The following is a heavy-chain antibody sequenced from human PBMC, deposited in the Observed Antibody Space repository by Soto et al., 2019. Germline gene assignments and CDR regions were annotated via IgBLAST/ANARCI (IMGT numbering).Heavy chain of an antibody. J-gene: IGHJ4*02. D-gene: IGHD3-10*01. Sequence: QVQLVQSGAEVKKPGSSVKVSCKASGGTFSSYAISWVRQAHGQGLEWMGGIIPIFGTANYAQKFKGRVTITADESTRPAYMELRSLRSEDTAVYYWARQLKYYYGSWRYWFDYWGQCNLVTVSS. CDR1: GGTFSSYA. CDR2: IIPIFGTA. V-gene: IGHV1-69*01. CDR3: ARQLKYYYGSWRYWFDY.